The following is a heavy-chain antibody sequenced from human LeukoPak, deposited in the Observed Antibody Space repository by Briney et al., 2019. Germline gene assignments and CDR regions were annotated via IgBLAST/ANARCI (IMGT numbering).Heavy chain of an antibody. D-gene: IGHD5-12*01. J-gene: IGHJ4*02. CDR1: GFTFNKFA. V-gene: IGHV3-23*01. Sequence: GGSLRLSCEASGFTFNKFAMSWVRQAPGKGLEWVSAISGGGDNTYYADSVKGRFLISRDNSKNALYLQMNSPRADDTAIYYCAKDTGDSALYSHVINFDCWGQGTQVVV. CDR3: AKDTGDSALYSHVINFDC. CDR2: ISGGGDNT.